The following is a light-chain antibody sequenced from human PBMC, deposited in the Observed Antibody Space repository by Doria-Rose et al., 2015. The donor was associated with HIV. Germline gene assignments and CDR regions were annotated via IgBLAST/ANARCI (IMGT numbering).Light chain of an antibody. CDR3: QSYDSSLSGVV. Sequence: QSVPTQPSSVSGSPGQSITISCTGTSSDVGAYNYVSWYQLHPGKAPKLMIYDVSDRPSGVPDRFSGSKSGTSASLAITGLQAEDEAAYYCQSYDSSLSGVVFGGGTKLTVL. J-gene: IGLJ2*01. CDR1: SSDVGAYNY. CDR2: DVS. V-gene: IGLV2-14*01.